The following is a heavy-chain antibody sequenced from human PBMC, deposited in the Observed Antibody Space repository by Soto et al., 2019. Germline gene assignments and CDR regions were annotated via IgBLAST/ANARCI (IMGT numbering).Heavy chain of an antibody. CDR1: GCSISSSSYY. D-gene: IGHD6-13*01. V-gene: IGHV4-39*01. Sequence: PSETLSLPWPVSGCSISSSSYYWGWIRQPPGKGLEWSGSIYYSGSTYYNPSLKSRVTISVDTSKNQFSLKLSSVTAADTAVYYCASSAAAGTTYGMDVWGQGTTVTVSS. CDR3: ASSAAAGTTYGMDV. J-gene: IGHJ6*02. CDR2: IYYSGST.